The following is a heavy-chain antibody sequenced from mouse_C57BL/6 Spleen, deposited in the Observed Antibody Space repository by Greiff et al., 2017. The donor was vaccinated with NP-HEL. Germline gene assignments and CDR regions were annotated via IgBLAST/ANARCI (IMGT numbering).Heavy chain of an antibody. CDR2: IYPGNGDT. CDR1: GYAFSSSW. D-gene: IGHD1-1*02. J-gene: IGHJ2*01. V-gene: IGHV1-82*01. CDR3: ASVVPYYFEY. Sequence: QVQLKESGPELVKPGASVKISCKASGYAFSSSWMNWVKQRPGKGLEWIGRIYPGNGDTNYNGKFKGKATLTADKSSSTAYMQLSSLTSEDSAVYLCASVVPYYFEYWGQGTTLTVSS.